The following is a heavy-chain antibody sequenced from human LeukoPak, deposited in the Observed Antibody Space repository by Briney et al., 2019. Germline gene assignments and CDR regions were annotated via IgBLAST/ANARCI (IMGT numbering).Heavy chain of an antibody. CDR3: ARSWFGELTLDY. Sequence: GGSLRLSCAASGFTFSSYSMNWVRQAPGKGLEWVSSISSSSSYIYYADSAKGRFTISRDNAKNSLYLQMNSLRAEDTAVYYCARSWFGELTLDYWGQGTLVTVSS. V-gene: IGHV3-21*01. D-gene: IGHD3-10*01. J-gene: IGHJ4*02. CDR1: GFTFSSYS. CDR2: ISSSSSYI.